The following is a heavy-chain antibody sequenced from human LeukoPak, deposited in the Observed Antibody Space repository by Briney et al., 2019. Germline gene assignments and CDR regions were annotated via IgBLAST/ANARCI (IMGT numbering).Heavy chain of an antibody. CDR2: INHSGST. CDR1: GGSFSGYY. CDR3: ARAYSGSYYVWFDP. J-gene: IGHJ5*02. D-gene: IGHD1-26*01. Sequence: SETLSLTCAVYGGSFSGYYWSWIRQPPGKGLEWIVEINHSGSTNYNPSLKSRVTISVDTSKNQFSLKLSSVTAADTAVYYCARAYSGSYYVWFDPWGQGTLVTVSS. V-gene: IGHV4-34*01.